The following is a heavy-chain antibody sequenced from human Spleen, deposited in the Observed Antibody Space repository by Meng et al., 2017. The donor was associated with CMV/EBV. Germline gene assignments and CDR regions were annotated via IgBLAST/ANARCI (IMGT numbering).Heavy chain of an antibody. D-gene: IGHD6-6*01. V-gene: IGHV5-51*04. CDR3: ARPGSSSSGWFDP. CDR2: IYPGDSDT. CDR1: GYSFTSYW. Sequence: GGSLRLSCKGSGYSFTSYWIGWVRQMPGKGLEWMGIIYPGDSDTRYSPSFQGQVTISADKPISTAYLQWSSLKASDTAMYYCARPGSSSSGWFDPWGQGTLVTVSS. J-gene: IGHJ5*02.